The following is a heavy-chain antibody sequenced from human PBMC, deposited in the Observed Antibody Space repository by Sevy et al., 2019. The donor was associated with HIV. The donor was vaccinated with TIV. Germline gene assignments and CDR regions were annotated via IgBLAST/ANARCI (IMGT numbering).Heavy chain of an antibody. CDR3: ARDRSLYHYVWGSSPDAFDI. J-gene: IGHJ3*02. V-gene: IGHV3-48*02. Sequence: GGSLRLSCAASGFTFSSYSMNWVRQAPGKGLEWVSYISSSSSTIYYADSVKGRFTISRDNAKNSLYLKMNSLRDEDTAVYYCARDRSLYHYVWGSSPDAFDIWGQGTMVTVSS. CDR1: GFTFSSYS. D-gene: IGHD3-16*01. CDR2: ISSSSSTI.